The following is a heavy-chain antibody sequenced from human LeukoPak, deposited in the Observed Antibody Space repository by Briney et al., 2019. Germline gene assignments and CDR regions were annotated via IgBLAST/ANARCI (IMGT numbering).Heavy chain of an antibody. V-gene: IGHV4-4*07. Sequence: SETLSLTCTVSGGSISSYHWSWIRQPAGKGLEWIGRIYTSGSTNDNPSLKSRGTMSVDTSKNQFSLKLRSVTAADTAVYYCARDFGVAVAGIFDYWGQGTLVTVSS. D-gene: IGHD6-19*01. CDR3: ARDFGVAVAGIFDY. J-gene: IGHJ4*02. CDR1: GGSISSYH. CDR2: IYTSGST.